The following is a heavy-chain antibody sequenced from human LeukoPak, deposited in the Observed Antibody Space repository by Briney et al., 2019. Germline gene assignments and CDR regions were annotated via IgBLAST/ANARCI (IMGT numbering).Heavy chain of an antibody. CDR3: VRDKGLGPTERFDS. Sequence: GGSLRLSCAVSGFTVSSTYMTWVRQAPGKGPEWVSLIYGQTVTTYADSVKGRFTISRDNSKNTVYLQINSLRAEDTAMYYCVRDKGLGPTERFDSWGRGTLVTVSS. CDR2: IYGQTVT. V-gene: IGHV3-53*01. D-gene: IGHD1-26*01. J-gene: IGHJ4*02. CDR1: GFTVSSTY.